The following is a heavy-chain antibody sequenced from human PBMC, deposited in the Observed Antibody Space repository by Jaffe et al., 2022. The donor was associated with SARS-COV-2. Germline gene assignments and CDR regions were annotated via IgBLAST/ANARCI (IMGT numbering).Heavy chain of an antibody. Sequence: EVQLVESGGGLVQPGGSLRLSCAASGFTFSSYWMHWVRQAPGKGLVWVSRINSDGSSTSYADSVKGRFTISRDNAKNTLYLQMNSLRAEDTAVYYCARVSVYYYDLYYFDYWGQGTLVTVSS. CDR2: INSDGSST. V-gene: IGHV3-74*01. CDR1: GFTFSSYW. D-gene: IGHD3-22*01. CDR3: ARVSVYYYDLYYFDY. J-gene: IGHJ4*02.